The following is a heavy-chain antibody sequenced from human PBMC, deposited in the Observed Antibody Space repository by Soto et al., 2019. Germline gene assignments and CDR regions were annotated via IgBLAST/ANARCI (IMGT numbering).Heavy chain of an antibody. J-gene: IGHJ6*03. V-gene: IGHV1-69*02. Sequence: QVQLVQSGAEVKKPGSSVKVSCKASGGTFSSYTISWVRQAPGQGLEWMGRIIPILGIANYAQKFQGRVTITADKSTSTAYMELSSLRSEDTAVYYCARAANYDFWSGSDDYYYYVDVWGKGTTVTVSS. CDR3: ARAANYDFWSGSDDYYYYVDV. CDR2: IIPILGIA. D-gene: IGHD3-3*01. CDR1: GGTFSSYT.